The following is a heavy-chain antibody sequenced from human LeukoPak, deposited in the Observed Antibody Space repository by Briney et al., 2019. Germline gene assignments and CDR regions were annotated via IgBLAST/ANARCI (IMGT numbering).Heavy chain of an antibody. CDR2: ISSSSSYI. CDR3: ARGGSGTYFFDY. CDR1: GFTFSSYS. D-gene: IGHD1-26*01. V-gene: IGHV3-21*01. J-gene: IGHJ4*02. Sequence: GGSLRLSCAASGFTFSSYSMNWARQAPGKGLEWVSSISSSSSYIYYADSVKGRFTISRDNAKNSLYLQMNSLRAEDTAVYYCARGGSGTYFFDYWGQGTLVTVSS.